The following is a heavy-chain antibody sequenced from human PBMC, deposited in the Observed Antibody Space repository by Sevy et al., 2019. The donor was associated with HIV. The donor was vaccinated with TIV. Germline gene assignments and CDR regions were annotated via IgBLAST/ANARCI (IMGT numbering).Heavy chain of an antibody. Sequence: GGSLRLSCAASGFTFSSYGMHWVRQAPGKGLEWVAVISYDGSNKYYAYSVKGRFTISRDNSKNTLYLQMNSLRAEDTAVYYCAKEGRYYDSSGYYPTDYWGQGTLVTVSS. CDR3: AKEGRYYDSSGYYPTDY. D-gene: IGHD3-22*01. CDR2: ISYDGSNK. J-gene: IGHJ4*02. CDR1: GFTFSSYG. V-gene: IGHV3-30*18.